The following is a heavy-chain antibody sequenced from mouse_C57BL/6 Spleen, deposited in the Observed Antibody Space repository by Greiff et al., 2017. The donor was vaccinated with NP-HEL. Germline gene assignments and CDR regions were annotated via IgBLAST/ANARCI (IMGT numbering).Heavy chain of an antibody. J-gene: IGHJ2*01. CDR3: ARMARTIN. CDR2: INSNGGRT. Sequence: EVQLVESGGGLVQPGGSLKLSCAASGFTFSSYGMSWVRQTPDKRLELVATINSNGGRTYYPDSVKGRFTISRDNAKNNLYLQMSSLKSEDTAMYYCARMARTINWGQGTTLTVSS. CDR1: GFTFSSYG. V-gene: IGHV5-6-3*01.